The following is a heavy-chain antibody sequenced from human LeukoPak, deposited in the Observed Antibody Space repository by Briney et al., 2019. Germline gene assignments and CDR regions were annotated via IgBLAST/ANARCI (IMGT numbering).Heavy chain of an antibody. J-gene: IGHJ6*03. CDR1: GGSITSHY. Sequence: PSETLSLTCTVPGGSITSHYWSWIRQPPGKGLEWIGHTYDSGSTTYNPSPKSRVTISVDTSKNQFSLKLSSVTAADTAVYYCARGESGWELSTGYYYYYYMDVWGKGTTVTVSS. D-gene: IGHD1-26*01. CDR3: ARGESGWELSTGYYYYYYMDV. V-gene: IGHV4-59*11. CDR2: TYDSGST.